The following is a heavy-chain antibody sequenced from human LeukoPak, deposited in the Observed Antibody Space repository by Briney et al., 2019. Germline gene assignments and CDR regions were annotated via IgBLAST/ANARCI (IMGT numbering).Heavy chain of an antibody. CDR2: IDTSSTTK. CDR1: GFTFSSYA. Sequence: GRSLRLSCAASGFTFSSYAMHWVRQAPGKGLEWVSYIDTSSTTKNYADSVKGRFTISRDNAKNSLYLQMNSLRVEDTAVYYCAGPLGSPYFHHWGQGTLVTVSS. J-gene: IGHJ1*01. V-gene: IGHV3-48*01. D-gene: IGHD3-10*01. CDR3: AGPLGSPYFHH.